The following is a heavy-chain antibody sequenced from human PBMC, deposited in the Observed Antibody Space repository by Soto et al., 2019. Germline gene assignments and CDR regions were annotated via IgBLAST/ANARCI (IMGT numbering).Heavy chain of an antibody. CDR1: GFTVSTKY. D-gene: IGHD3-16*01. CDR2: IYSGGGT. J-gene: IGHJ4*02. V-gene: IGHV3-66*01. CDR3: ARFPWAADC. Sequence: EVQLVESGGGLVQPGGSLRLSCAASGFTVSTKYMSWVRQAPGKGLEWVSVIYSGGGTLYEVSVRGRFTIARDNPKNTVNVHIISLIAEDTAGYYFARFPWAADCWGQGTLVTVSS.